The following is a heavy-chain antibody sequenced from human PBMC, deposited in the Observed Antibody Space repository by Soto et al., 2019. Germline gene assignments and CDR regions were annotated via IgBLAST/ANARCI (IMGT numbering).Heavy chain of an antibody. CDR2: IIPILCTA. V-gene: IGHV1-69*13. D-gene: IGHD3-22*01. Sequence: SGKVSCKASGGTFSSYGISGVRQAPGQGLEWMGGIIPILCTANYAQKFQGRVTITADESTSTAYMELSSLRSEDTAVYYCAIHYYDSSGYLDYWGQGTLVTVSS. CDR3: AIHYYDSSGYLDY. CDR1: GGTFSSYG. J-gene: IGHJ4*02.